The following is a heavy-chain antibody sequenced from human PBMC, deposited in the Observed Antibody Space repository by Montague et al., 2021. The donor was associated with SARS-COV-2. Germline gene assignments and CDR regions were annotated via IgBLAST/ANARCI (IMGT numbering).Heavy chain of an antibody. J-gene: IGHJ6*02. D-gene: IGHD3-3*01. Sequence: SETLSLTCTVSGGSISSSSYYWGWIRQPPGKGLEWIGSIYFSGSTXYNPSLKSRVTISVDTSKNQFSLKLSSVTAADTAVYYCARDRRFLEWPGLYYYYGMDVWGQGTTVTVSS. CDR1: GGSISSSSYY. V-gene: IGHV4-39*07. CDR2: IYFSGST. CDR3: ARDRRFLEWPGLYYYYGMDV.